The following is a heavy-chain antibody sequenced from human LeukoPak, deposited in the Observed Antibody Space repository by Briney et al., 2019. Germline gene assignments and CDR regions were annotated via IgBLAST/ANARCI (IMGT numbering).Heavy chain of an antibody. CDR3: ARGGPEYYFDY. V-gene: IGHV1-69*13. CDR1: GGTFSSYA. J-gene: IGHJ4*02. Sequence: SVKVSRKASGGTFSSYAISWVRQAPGQGLEWMGGIIPIFGTANYAQKFQGRVTITADESTSTAYMELSNLRSEDTAVYYCARGGPEYYFDYWGQGTLVTVSS. CDR2: IIPIFGTA.